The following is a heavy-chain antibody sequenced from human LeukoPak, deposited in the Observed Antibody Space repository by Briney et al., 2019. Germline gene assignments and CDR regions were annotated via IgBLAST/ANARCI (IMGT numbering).Heavy chain of an antibody. CDR2: IYYSGTA. CDR3: ARLGRTYYIDF. J-gene: IGHJ4*02. D-gene: IGHD1-1*01. V-gene: IGHV4-34*11. Sequence: PSETLSLTCAVYGGSFSGYYWSWIRQPPGKELEFIGHIYYSGTASYNPSLKSRVTISLDTSRNQFSLKLSSVTAADTAVYYCARLGRTYYIDFWGQGSPVTVSS. CDR1: GGSFSGYY.